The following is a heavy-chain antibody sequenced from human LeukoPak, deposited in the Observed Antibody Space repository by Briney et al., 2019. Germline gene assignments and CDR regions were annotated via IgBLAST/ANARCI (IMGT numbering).Heavy chain of an antibody. V-gene: IGHV4-59*01. J-gene: IGHJ5*02. Sequence: SETLSLTCTVSGDSINSYYWSWIRQPPGKRLEWIGCISDSGSTNYNPSLKSRVTISVDTSKSQFSLKPSSVTAADTAVYYCARGRLLEWFDSWGQGTLVSVSS. CDR1: GDSINSYY. D-gene: IGHD3-3*01. CDR3: ARGRLLEWFDS. CDR2: ISDSGST.